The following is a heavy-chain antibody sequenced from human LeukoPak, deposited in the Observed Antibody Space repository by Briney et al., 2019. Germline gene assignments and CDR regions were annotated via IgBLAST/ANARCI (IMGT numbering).Heavy chain of an antibody. CDR2: ISAYNGNT. CDR1: GYPFYTYG. J-gene: IGHJ4*02. D-gene: IGHD3-10*01. CDR3: ARDQRASGMVRGVIGY. V-gene: IGHV1-18*01. Sequence: GASVKVSCKASGYPFYTYGISWVRQAPGQGLEWMGWISAYNGNTNYAQKLQGRVTMTTDTSTSTAYMELRSLRSDDTAVYYCARDQRASGMVRGVIGYWGQGTLVTVSS.